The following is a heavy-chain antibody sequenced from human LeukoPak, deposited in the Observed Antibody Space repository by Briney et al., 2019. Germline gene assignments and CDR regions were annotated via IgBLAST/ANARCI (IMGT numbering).Heavy chain of an antibody. J-gene: IGHJ4*02. CDR3: ASNYGSGNYYRDF. CDR1: GFTFSDYY. V-gene: IGHV3-11*01. Sequence: GGSLRLSCVGSGFTFSDYYISWIRQAPGKGLEWVSFISNGGTTQYYADSVKGRFTISRDNAKNSIYLQMNNLGADDTAVYYCASNYGSGNYYRDFWGRGTLVTVSS. D-gene: IGHD3-10*01. CDR2: ISNGGTTQ.